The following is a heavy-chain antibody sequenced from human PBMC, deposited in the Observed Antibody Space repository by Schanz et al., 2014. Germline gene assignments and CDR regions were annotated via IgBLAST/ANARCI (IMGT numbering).Heavy chain of an antibody. V-gene: IGHV1-18*01. D-gene: IGHD3-3*01. CDR2: ISPYNGNT. CDR1: GDTFRSYT. CDR3: ARDRVYRFLKGENRFYFDY. J-gene: IGHJ4*02. Sequence: QVHLVQSGAEVKEPGSSVKVSCKASGDTFRSYTINWVRHAPGQGLEWVAWISPYNGNTAYAQNLKGRVRMTTDTSTATAYMELRSLTSDDTAVYYCARDRVYRFLKGENRFYFDYWGQGTLVIVSS.